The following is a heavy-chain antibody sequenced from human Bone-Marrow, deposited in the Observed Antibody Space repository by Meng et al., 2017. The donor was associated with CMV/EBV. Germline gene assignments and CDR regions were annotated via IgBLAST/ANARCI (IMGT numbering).Heavy chain of an antibody. CDR1: GEIFTSYG. CDR2: ISDYNGNT. J-gene: IGHJ6*02. Sequence: ASVKDSCKASGEIFTSYGISWVRQAPGQGLEWRGWISDYNGNTNYAQKLQGRVTMTTDTSTSTADMEVRCLRSDGTAVYYCARDQVIWGAIPALDDYYGMDVWGQGTTVTVSS. V-gene: IGHV1-18*01. D-gene: IGHD2-21*01. CDR3: ARDQVIWGAIPALDDYYGMDV.